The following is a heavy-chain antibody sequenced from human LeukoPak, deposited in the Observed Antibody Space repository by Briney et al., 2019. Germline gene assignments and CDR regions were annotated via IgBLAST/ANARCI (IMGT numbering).Heavy chain of an antibody. D-gene: IGHD2-2*01. CDR1: GFTFSSYA. J-gene: IGHJ4*02. V-gene: IGHV3-30*18. Sequence: GGSLRLSCAASGFTFSSYAMSWVRQAPGKGLEWVAVISYDGSNKYYADSVKGRFTISRDNSKNTPYLQMNSLRAEDTAVYYCAKDTSLGPPAALGHWGQGTLVTVSS. CDR3: AKDTSLGPPAALGH. CDR2: ISYDGSNK.